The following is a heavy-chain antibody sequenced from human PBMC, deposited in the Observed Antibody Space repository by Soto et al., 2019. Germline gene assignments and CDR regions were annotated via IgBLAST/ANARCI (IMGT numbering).Heavy chain of an antibody. CDR1: GGSISSGGYY. J-gene: IGHJ5*02. CDR3: AGRSTFRVARWFDP. D-gene: IGHD3-16*02. Sequence: SVTLSLTCTVSGGSISSGGYYWSWIRQHPGKGLEWIGYIYYSGSTYYNPSLKSRVTISVDTSKNQFSLKLSSVTAADTAVYYCAGRSTFRVARWFDPWGQGTLVTVS. CDR2: IYYSGST. V-gene: IGHV4-31*03.